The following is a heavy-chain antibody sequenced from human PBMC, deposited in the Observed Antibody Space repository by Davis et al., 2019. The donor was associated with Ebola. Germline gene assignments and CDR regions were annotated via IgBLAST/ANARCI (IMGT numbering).Heavy chain of an antibody. V-gene: IGHV1-18*01. CDR2: ISAYNGNT. J-gene: IGHJ3*02. CDR1: GYTFTSYD. CDR3: ARVTRREAFDI. Sequence: ASVKVSCKASGYTFTSYDINWVRQATGQGLEWMGWISAYNGNTNYAQKLQGRVTMTTDTSTSTAYMELRSLRSDDTAVYYCARVTRREAFDIWGQGTMVTVSS.